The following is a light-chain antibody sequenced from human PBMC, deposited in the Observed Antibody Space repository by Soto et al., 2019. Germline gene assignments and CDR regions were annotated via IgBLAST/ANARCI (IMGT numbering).Light chain of an antibody. Sequence: DGVMTQSPLSLPVTLGQPASISCRSSQSLVYTDGNTYLNLFHQSPGQTPRRLIYQVSTRDSGVPDRFSGGGSGTDFTLKIDRVEAEDVGVYYCLQGTHWPYTIGGGTTVEIK. CDR2: QVS. CDR1: QSLVYTDGNTY. V-gene: IGKV2-30*01. J-gene: IGKJ4*01. CDR3: LQGTHWPYT.